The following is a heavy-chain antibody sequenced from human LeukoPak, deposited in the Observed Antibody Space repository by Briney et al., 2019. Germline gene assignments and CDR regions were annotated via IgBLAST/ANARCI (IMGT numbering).Heavy chain of an antibody. Sequence: PSETLSLTCTVSGGSISSSSYYWGWIRQPPGKGLEWIGSIYYSGSTYYNPSLKSRVTISVDTSKNQFSLKLSSVTAADTAVYYCARVVTFGGVIAGLLDYWVQATLVTVSS. J-gene: IGHJ4*02. D-gene: IGHD3-16*02. CDR1: GGSISSSSYY. CDR3: ARVVTFGGVIAGLLDY. CDR2: IYYSGST. V-gene: IGHV4-39*01.